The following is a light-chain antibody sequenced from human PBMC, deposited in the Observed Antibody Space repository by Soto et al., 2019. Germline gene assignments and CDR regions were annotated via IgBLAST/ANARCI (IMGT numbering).Light chain of an antibody. V-gene: IGLV2-8*01. Sequence: QSALTQPPSASGSPGQSVAISCTGTSSDVGGYNYVSWYQHHPGKAPQLMIYEINKRPSGVPDRFSGSKSGNTAALTVSGLQAEDEADYYCISYAGSSNVFGTGTKLTVL. J-gene: IGLJ1*01. CDR3: ISYAGSSNV. CDR2: EIN. CDR1: SSDVGGYNY.